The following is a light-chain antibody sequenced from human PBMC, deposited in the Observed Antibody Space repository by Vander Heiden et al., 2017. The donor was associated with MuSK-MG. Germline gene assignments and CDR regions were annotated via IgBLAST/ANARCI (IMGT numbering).Light chain of an antibody. CDR2: AAS. CDR1: QSISNY. CDR3: QQSHSTPWT. J-gene: IGKJ1*01. Sequence: DIQMTQSPSSLSASVGDRVTITCRASQSISNYLNWYQQKPGKAPKLLIHAASSLQSGVPSRFSGSGSGTDFTLTISRLQPEDFATYYCQQSHSTPWTFGQGTKVEIK. V-gene: IGKV1-39*01.